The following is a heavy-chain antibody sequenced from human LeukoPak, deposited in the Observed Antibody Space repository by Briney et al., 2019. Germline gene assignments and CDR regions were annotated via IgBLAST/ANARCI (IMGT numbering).Heavy chain of an antibody. CDR1: GGSISSGGYY. Sequence: SETLSLTCTVSGGSISSGGYYWSWIRQPPGKGLEWIGYIYHSGSTYYNPSLKSRVTISVDRSKNQFSLKLSSVTAADTAVYYCARVHVVVPAAIPRLNKWYFDLWGRGTLVTVSS. V-gene: IGHV4-30-2*01. J-gene: IGHJ2*01. CDR2: IYHSGST. CDR3: ARVHVVVPAAIPRLNKWYFDL. D-gene: IGHD2-2*01.